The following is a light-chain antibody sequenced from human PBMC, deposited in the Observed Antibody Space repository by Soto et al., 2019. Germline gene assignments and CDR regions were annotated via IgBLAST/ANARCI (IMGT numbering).Light chain of an antibody. Sequence: IQLTQSPSFLSASVGDRVTITCRARQDINTYLAWYQQKPGKAPKLLIFAASTVQNGVPSRFSGSGSGTEFTVTITSLQPEDFATYYCQQRKSYPITFGQGTRLEIK. J-gene: IGKJ5*01. CDR3: QQRKSYPIT. V-gene: IGKV1-9*01. CDR1: QDINTY. CDR2: AAS.